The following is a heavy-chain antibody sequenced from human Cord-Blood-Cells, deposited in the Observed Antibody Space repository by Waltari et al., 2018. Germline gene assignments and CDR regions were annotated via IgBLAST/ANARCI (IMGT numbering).Heavy chain of an antibody. D-gene: IGHD3-22*01. Sequence: QLQLQESGPGLVKPSETLSLTCTVPGGSISSSSYYWGWIRQPPGKGLEWIGSIYYRGSTYYDPALKSRVTISVDTSKNQFSLKLSSVTAADTAVYYCARGGGYDAFDIWGQGTMVTVSS. CDR1: GGSISSSSYY. V-gene: IGHV4-39*07. CDR3: ARGGGYDAFDI. J-gene: IGHJ3*02. CDR2: IYYRGST.